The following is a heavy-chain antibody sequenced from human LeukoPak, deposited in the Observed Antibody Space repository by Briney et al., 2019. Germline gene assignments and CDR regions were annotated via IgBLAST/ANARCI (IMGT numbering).Heavy chain of an antibody. CDR1: GFTFSSYA. CDR3: APGGRTDGVLLSGY. D-gene: IGHD2-8*01. J-gene: IGHJ4*02. V-gene: IGHV3-23*01. Sequence: PGGSLRLSCAASGFTFSSYAMSWVRQAPGKGLEWVSAISGGGGSTYYADSVKGRFTISRDNSKNTLYLQMNSLRAEDTAVYYCAPGGRTDGVLLSGYGGQGTLVTVSA. CDR2: ISGGGGST.